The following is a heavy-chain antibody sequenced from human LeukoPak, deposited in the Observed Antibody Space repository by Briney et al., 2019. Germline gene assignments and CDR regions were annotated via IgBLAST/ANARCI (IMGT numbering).Heavy chain of an antibody. CDR3: ARGLCSGGSCMDAFDI. D-gene: IGHD2-15*01. CDR2: IYYSGST. CDR1: GDSISSYY. J-gene: IGHJ3*02. Sequence: PSETLSLTCTISGDSISSYYWSWIRQPPGKGLEWIGHIYYSGSTNYKSSLESRVTISLDTSRNQFSLKLNSVTAADTAVYYCARGLCSGGSCMDAFDIWGQGTMVTVSS. V-gene: IGHV4-59*12.